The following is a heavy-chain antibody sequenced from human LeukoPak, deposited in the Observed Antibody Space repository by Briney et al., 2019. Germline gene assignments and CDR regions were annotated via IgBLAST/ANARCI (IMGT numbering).Heavy chain of an antibody. CDR2: IKEHGSEK. J-gene: IGHJ4*02. V-gene: IGHV3-7*01. CDR1: GFTFSSYW. CDR3: ARSPTYYDFWSGYKFIDY. Sequence: GGSLRLSCAASGFTFSSYWMSWVRQAPGKGLEWVANIKEHGSEKYYVDSVKGRFTISRDNAKNPLYLQMNSLRAEDTAVYYCARSPTYYDFWSGYKFIDYWGQGTLVTVSS. D-gene: IGHD3-3*01.